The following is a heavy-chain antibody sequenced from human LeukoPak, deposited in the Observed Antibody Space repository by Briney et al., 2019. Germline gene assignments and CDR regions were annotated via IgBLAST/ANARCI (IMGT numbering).Heavy chain of an antibody. CDR3: ARVSSGWYAFDI. V-gene: IGHV3-21*01. CDR2: ISSSSSYI. J-gene: IGHJ3*02. D-gene: IGHD6-19*01. CDR1: GFIFSSYA. Sequence: GGSLRLSCAASGFIFSSYAMSWVRQAPGKGLEWVSSISSSSSYIYYADSVKGRFTISRDNAKNSLYLQMNSLRAEDTAVYYCARVSSGWYAFDIWGQGTMVTVSS.